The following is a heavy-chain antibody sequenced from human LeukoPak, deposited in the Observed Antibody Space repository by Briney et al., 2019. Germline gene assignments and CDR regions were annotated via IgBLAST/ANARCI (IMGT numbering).Heavy chain of an antibody. Sequence: SETLSLTCTVSGGSISSGGYYWSWVRQPPGQGLEWLGYIYYSGSTNYNPSLKSRVTISVDTSKNQFSLKLSSVTAADTAVYYCARDPYGSGSISAPIDYWGQGTLVTVSS. J-gene: IGHJ4*02. CDR3: ARDPYGSGSISAPIDY. D-gene: IGHD3-10*01. V-gene: IGHV4-61*08. CDR1: GGSISSGGYY. CDR2: IYYSGST.